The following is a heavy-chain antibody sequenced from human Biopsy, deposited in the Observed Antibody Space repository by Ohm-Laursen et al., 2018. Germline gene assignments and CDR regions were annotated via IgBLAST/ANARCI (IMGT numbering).Heavy chain of an antibody. CDR2: IYFTGST. CDR1: GGSIINNY. Sequence: PGTLSLTCTVSGGSIINNYWSWIRQPPGKGLEWIGYIYFTGSTNYNPSLKSRVTISVDTSKNQFSLRLSSVTAADTAVYYCARDSGGMATILDAFDLWGQGTMVTVSP. D-gene: IGHD5-24*01. V-gene: IGHV4-59*01. CDR3: ARDSGGMATILDAFDL. J-gene: IGHJ3*01.